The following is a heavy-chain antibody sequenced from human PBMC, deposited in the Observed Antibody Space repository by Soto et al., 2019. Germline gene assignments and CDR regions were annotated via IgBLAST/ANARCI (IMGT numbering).Heavy chain of an antibody. CDR2: IIPIFGTA. J-gene: IGHJ6*02. CDR3: ASWRLRKGGMDV. D-gene: IGHD3-3*01. Sequence: QVQLVQSGAEVKKPGSSVKVSCKASGGTFSSYAISWVRQAPGQGLEWMGGIIPIFGTANYAQKFQGRVXIXAXXSTSTAYMELSSLRSEDTAVYYCASWRLRKGGMDVWGQGTTVTVSS. V-gene: IGHV1-69*12. CDR1: GGTFSSYA.